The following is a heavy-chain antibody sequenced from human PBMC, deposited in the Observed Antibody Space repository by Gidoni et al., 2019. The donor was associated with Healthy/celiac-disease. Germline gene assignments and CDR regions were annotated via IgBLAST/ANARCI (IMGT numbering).Heavy chain of an antibody. CDR1: GGPFSSYT. Sequence: QVQLVQSGAEVKKPGSSVKVSCKASGGPFSSYTISWVRQAPGQGLEWMGRITPILGIANYAQKFQGRVTITADKSTSTAYMELSSLRSEDTAVYYCARPTGADYYFDYWGQGTLVTVSS. D-gene: IGHD3-9*01. CDR3: ARPTGADYYFDY. CDR2: ITPILGIA. V-gene: IGHV1-69*02. J-gene: IGHJ4*02.